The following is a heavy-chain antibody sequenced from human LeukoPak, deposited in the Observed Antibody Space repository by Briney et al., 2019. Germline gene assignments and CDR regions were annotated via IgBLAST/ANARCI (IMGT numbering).Heavy chain of an antibody. J-gene: IGHJ4*02. CDR1: GGSFSGYY. CDR3: ARGATGIDY. CDR2: INHSGST. D-gene: IGHD3-10*01. V-gene: IGHV4-34*01. Sequence: SETLSLTCAVYGGSFSGYYWSWIRQPPGKGLEWIGEINHSGSTNYNPSLKSRVTISVDTSKNQFSLKLSSVTAADTAVYYCARGATGIDYWGQGTLVTVSS.